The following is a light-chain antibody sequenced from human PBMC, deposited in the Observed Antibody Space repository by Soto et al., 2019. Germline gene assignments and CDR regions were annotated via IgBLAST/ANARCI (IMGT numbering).Light chain of an antibody. CDR1: QSVSSYY. V-gene: IGKV3-20*01. Sequence: ETVLTQSPATLSLSPGERATLSCRASQSVSSYYLAWYQQKPGQAPRLLIYAASSRATGIPDRFSGGGSGTDFTLTISRLEPEDFAVYYCQQCGSSPWTFGQGTKVDIK. J-gene: IGKJ1*01. CDR2: AAS. CDR3: QQCGSSPWT.